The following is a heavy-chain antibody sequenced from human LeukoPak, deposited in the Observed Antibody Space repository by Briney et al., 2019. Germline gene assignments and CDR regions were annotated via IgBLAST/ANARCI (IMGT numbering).Heavy chain of an antibody. J-gene: IGHJ4*02. CDR3: AKARNNYDSSGYSALDY. Sequence: GRSLRLSCAASEFIFSSYGMHWVRQAPGKGLEWVASLCYDGTNKYHADSVKGRFTISRDNSQSTLHLQMNSLRAEDTAVYYCAKARNNYDSSGYSALDYWGQGTLVTVSS. CDR1: EFIFSSYG. D-gene: IGHD3-22*01. CDR2: LCYDGTNK. V-gene: IGHV3-33*06.